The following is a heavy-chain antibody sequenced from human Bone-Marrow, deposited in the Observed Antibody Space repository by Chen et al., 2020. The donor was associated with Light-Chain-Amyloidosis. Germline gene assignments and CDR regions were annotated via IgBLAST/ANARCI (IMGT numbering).Heavy chain of an antibody. CDR2: IYTSGNT. Sequence: GSGPGLVKPSQTLSLTCSVSGASMTNGSHYWSWIRLPAGKGLEWIGRIYTSGNTNYSPSLKSRVTISVDTSKNQFSLKLNSVTAADTAVYYCANTGGAVNPYFYYYYMDVWGRGTTVTVSS. V-gene: IGHV4-61*02. J-gene: IGHJ6*03. D-gene: IGHD3-10*01. CDR1: GASMTNGSHY. CDR3: ANTGGAVNPYFYYYYMDV.